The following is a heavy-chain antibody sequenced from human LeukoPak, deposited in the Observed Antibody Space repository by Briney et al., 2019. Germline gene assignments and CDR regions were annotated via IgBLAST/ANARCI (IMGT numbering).Heavy chain of an antibody. CDR1: GFTFSSYS. J-gene: IGHJ5*02. D-gene: IGHD2-2*01. CDR3: ARDVQVIVPAVLAHT. V-gene: IGHV3-48*01. Sequence: GGSLRLSCAASGFTFSSYSMNWVRQAPGKGLEWVSYISSSSSTIYYADSVKGRFTISRDNAKNSLYLQMNSLRAEDTAVYYCARDVQVIVPAVLAHTWGQGTLVTVSS. CDR2: ISSSSSTI.